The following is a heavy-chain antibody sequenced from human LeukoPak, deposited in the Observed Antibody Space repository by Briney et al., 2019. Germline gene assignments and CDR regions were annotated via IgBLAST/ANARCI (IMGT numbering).Heavy chain of an antibody. CDR1: GFTFSSYA. J-gene: IGHJ4*02. V-gene: IGHV3-30-3*02. CDR2: ISYDGSNK. CDR3: AKWYSGTKGDY. Sequence: GRSLRLSCAASGFTFSSYAMHWVRQAPGKGLEWVAVISYDGSNKYYADSVKGRFTISRDNSKNTLYLQMNSLRAEDTAVYYCAKWYSGTKGDYWGQGTLVTVSS. D-gene: IGHD1-26*01.